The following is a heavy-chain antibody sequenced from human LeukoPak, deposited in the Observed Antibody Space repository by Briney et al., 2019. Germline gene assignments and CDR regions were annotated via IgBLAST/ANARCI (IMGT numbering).Heavy chain of an antibody. CDR3: ARFNLAVAGSFDD. CDR1: GYTFTGHR. D-gene: IGHD6-19*01. CDR2: IDPKSGGT. V-gene: IGHV1-2*02. J-gene: IGHJ4*02. Sequence: ASVKVSCKASGYTFTGHRIHWVRQAPGQGLEWMRSIDPKSGGTNHAQKFQGRVAMTRDTSISIVYMELSRLRSDDTAVYYCARFNLAVAGSFDDCCQGTLITVSS.